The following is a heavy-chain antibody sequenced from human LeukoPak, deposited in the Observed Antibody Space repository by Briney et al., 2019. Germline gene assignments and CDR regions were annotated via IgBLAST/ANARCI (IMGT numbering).Heavy chain of an antibody. V-gene: IGHV4-38-2*01. CDR1: GYSISSGYY. CDR3: ARTLYYYDSSGYYLSMVWPFDY. J-gene: IGHJ4*02. D-gene: IGHD3-22*01. CDR2: IYHSGST. Sequence: SETLSLTCAVSGYSISSGYYWGWIRQPPGKGPEWIGSIYHSGSTYYNPSLKSRVTISVDTSKNQFSLKLSSVTAADTAVYYCARTLYYYDSSGYYLSMVWPFDYWGQGTLVTVSS.